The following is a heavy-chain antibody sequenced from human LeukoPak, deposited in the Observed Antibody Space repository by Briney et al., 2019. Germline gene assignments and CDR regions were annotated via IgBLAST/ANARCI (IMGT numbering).Heavy chain of an antibody. D-gene: IGHD2-15*01. V-gene: IGHV4-4*02. CDR3: ASKANCSGGRCPRGAFDI. CDR2: IYHSGSL. J-gene: IGHJ3*02. CDR1: GGSISSSNW. Sequence: PSGTLSLTCAISGGSISSSNWRSWVRQPPGKGLEWIGEIYHSGSLNYNPSLKSRVTISVDKSKNPFSLKLTSVTAADTAVYYCASKANCSGGRCPRGAFDIWGPGTKVTVSS.